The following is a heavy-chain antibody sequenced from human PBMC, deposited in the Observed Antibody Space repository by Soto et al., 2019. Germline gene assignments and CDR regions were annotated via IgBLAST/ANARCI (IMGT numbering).Heavy chain of an antibody. D-gene: IGHD3-3*01. CDR2: ISYDGSNK. V-gene: IGHV3-30-3*01. J-gene: IGHJ4*02. CDR1: GFTYSSYA. CDR3: ARDPDYDFWGHFDY. Sequence: QVQLVESGGGVVQPGRSLRLSCAASGFTYSSYAMHWVPQAPGKGLEWVAVISYDGSNKYYADSVKGRFTISRDNSKNTLYLQMNSLRAEDTAVYYCARDPDYDFWGHFDYWGQGTLVTVSS.